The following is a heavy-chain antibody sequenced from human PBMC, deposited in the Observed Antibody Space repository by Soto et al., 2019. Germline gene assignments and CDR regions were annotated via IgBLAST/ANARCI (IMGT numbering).Heavy chain of an antibody. Sequence: GGSLRLSCEGSGFTFSSYEMNWVRQAPGKGLGWVSYISSSGSTKNYADSVKGRFTISRDNVKNSLYLQMNSLRAEDTAVYYCARVPRNFYYNGMDVWGQGTTVTVSS. J-gene: IGHJ6*02. V-gene: IGHV3-48*03. CDR3: ARVPRNFYYNGMDV. CDR2: ISSSGSTK. CDR1: GFTFSSYE.